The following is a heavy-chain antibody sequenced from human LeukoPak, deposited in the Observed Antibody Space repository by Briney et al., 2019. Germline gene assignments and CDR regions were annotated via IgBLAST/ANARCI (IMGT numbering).Heavy chain of an antibody. D-gene: IGHD3-10*01. J-gene: IGHJ4*02. CDR2: IKEDGSEK. V-gene: IGHV3-7*01. CDR3: ARDAVIYDY. Sequence: PGGSLRLSCAASGFTFSPYWMSWVRQAPGKGLEWVANIKEDGSEKYYVDSVKGRFTISRDNAKNPLYLQMNSLRAEDTAVYYCARDAVIYDYWGQGTLVTVSS. CDR1: GFTFSPYW.